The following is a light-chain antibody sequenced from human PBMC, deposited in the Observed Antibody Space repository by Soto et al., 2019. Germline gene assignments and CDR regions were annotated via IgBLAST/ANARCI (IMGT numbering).Light chain of an antibody. CDR3: SSFAGTNSFV. CDR1: TSDIGAYNY. CDR2: EVT. J-gene: IGLJ1*01. V-gene: IGLV2-8*01. Sequence: QSALTQPPSASWSPGQSVTISCTGTTSDIGAYNYVSWYQQRPGKAPKLIIYEVTRRPSGVPDRIFGSKSYTTASLTVSGLQAEDEADYYCSSFAGTNSFVFGTGTKVTVL.